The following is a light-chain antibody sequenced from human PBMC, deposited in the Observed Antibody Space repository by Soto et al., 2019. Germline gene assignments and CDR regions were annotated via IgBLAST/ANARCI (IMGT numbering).Light chain of an antibody. J-gene: IGKJ4*01. Sequence: IQLTQSPSSLSSSLGDRVTITCRASQSIRSYLNWYQQKPGKAPKLLIYAASSLQTGVSSRFSGSGSGTDFTLTISNMKPEGFATYYCQQTSSTPTFGGGTKVDIK. CDR2: AAS. V-gene: IGKV1-39*01. CDR3: QQTSSTPT. CDR1: QSIRSY.